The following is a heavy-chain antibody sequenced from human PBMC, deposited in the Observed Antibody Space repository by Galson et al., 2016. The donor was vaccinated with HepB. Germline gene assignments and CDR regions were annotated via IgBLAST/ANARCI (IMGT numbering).Heavy chain of an antibody. D-gene: IGHD5-24*01. V-gene: IGHV4-59*01. CDR2: IYCSGST. J-gene: IGHJ3*02. Sequence: SETLSLTCTVSGGSISSYYWSWIRQPPGKGLEWIGYIYCSGSTNYNPSLKSRVTISVDTSKNQFSLKLSSVTAADTAVYYCARVDEGRDGYGNAFDIWGQGTMVTVSS. CDR3: ARVDEGRDGYGNAFDI. CDR1: GGSISSYY.